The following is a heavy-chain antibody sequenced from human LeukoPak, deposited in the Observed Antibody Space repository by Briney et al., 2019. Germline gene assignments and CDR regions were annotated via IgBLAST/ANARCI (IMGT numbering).Heavy chain of an antibody. V-gene: IGHV3-21*01. CDR2: ISSSSSYI. CDR3: ARGPDSSGYYFDY. J-gene: IGHJ4*02. Sequence: GSLRLSCAASGFTIGAYSMNWVRQAPGKGLEWVSSISSSSSYIYYADSVKGRFTISRDNAKNSLYLQMNSLRAEDTAVYYCARGPDSSGYYFDYWGQGTLVTVSS. CDR1: GFTIGAYS. D-gene: IGHD3-22*01.